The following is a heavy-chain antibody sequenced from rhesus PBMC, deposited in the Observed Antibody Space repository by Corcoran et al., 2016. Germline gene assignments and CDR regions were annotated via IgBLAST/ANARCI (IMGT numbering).Heavy chain of an antibody. D-gene: IGHD4-23*01. CDR3: ARALYSNYLT. J-gene: IGHJ4*01. CDR1: GGSISDDYY. V-gene: IGHV4-106*01. Sequence: QVQLQESGPGLVKPSETLSLTCAVSGGSISDDYYWSWIRQPPGKGLEWIGYIYGSGGGTNYNPPLKNLVTIAIDTSKNQFSLKLSSVTAADTAVYYCARALYSNYLTWGQGVLVTVSS. CDR2: IYGSGGGT.